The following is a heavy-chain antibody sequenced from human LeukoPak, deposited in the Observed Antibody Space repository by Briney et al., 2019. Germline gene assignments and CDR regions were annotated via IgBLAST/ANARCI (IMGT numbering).Heavy chain of an antibody. Sequence: RASVKVSCKASGYTFTDHYMLWVRQAPGQGLEWMGGIIPIFGTANYAQKFQGRVTITADESTSTAYMELSSLRSEDTAVYYCAREGYYDSSGYYGYWGQGTLVTVSS. CDR2: IIPIFGTA. V-gene: IGHV1-69*13. D-gene: IGHD3-22*01. CDR3: AREGYYDSSGYYGY. J-gene: IGHJ4*02. CDR1: GYTFTDHY.